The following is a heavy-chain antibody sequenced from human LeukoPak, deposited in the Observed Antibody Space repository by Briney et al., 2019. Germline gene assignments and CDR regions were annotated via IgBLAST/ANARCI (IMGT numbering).Heavy chain of an antibody. CDR1: GGSISSGDYY. V-gene: IGHV4-61*08. CDR3: AREEGDYVDWFDP. D-gene: IGHD4-17*01. CDR2: IYYSGST. Sequence: PSETLSLTCTVSGGSISSGDYYWSWIRQPPGKGLEWIGYIYYSGSTNYNPSLKSRVTISVDTSKNQFSLKLSSVTAADTAVYYCAREEGDYVDWFDPWGQGTLVTVSS. J-gene: IGHJ5*02.